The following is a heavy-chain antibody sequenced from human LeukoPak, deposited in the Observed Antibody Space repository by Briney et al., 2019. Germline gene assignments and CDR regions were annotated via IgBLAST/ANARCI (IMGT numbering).Heavy chain of an antibody. D-gene: IGHD2-21*02. CDR3: ARGTIAYCGGDCYYYFDY. CDR2: INSDGSGT. V-gene: IGHV3-74*01. Sequence: PGGSLRLSRAASGFTFSSYWMHWVRQAPGKGLVWVSRINSDGSGTTYADSVKGRLTISRDNAKNTLYLQMNSLRAEDTAVYYCARGTIAYCGGDCYYYFDYWGQGTLVTVSS. J-gene: IGHJ4*02. CDR1: GFTFSSYW.